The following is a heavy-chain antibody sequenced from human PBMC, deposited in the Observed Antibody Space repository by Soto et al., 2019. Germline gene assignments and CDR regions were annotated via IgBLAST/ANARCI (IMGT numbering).Heavy chain of an antibody. V-gene: IGHV4-59*01. CDR2: IYYSGST. D-gene: IGHD6-13*01. Sequence: SETLSLTCTVSGGSISSYYWSWIRQPPGKGLEWIGDIYYSGSTNYNPSLKSRVTISVDTSKNQFSLKLSSVTAADTAVYYCARDKAIAAARYYYNGMDVWGQGTTVTVSS. CDR3: ARDKAIAAARYYYNGMDV. J-gene: IGHJ6*02. CDR1: GGSISSYY.